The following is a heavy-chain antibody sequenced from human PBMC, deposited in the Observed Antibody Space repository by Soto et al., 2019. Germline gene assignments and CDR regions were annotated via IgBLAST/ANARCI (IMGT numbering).Heavy chain of an antibody. Sequence: SETLSLTCTVSNGSISNFYWDWIRQSAGKGLEWIGRIHGSGSATYNPSLRSRVTMSVDTSKNQFSLKVNSVTGADTAVYYCARSSHKESWFDPWGQGTLVTV. CDR1: NGSISNFY. J-gene: IGHJ5*02. D-gene: IGHD6-13*01. V-gene: IGHV4-4*07. CDR2: IHGSGSA. CDR3: ARSSHKESWFDP.